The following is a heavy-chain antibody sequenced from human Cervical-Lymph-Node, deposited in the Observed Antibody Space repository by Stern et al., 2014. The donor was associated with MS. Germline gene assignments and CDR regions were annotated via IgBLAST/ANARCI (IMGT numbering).Heavy chain of an antibody. D-gene: IGHD2-2*01. CDR1: GGTFSSYV. J-gene: IGHJ5*02. CDR2: IIPTFAIA. CDR3: ARQIVVVPAAIEYNWFDP. Sequence: QVQLVESGAEVKKPGSSVKVSCKASGGTFSSYVISWVRQPPGQGLEWMGGIIPTFAIANSEQKFHGRVTIPPGKSTSTAYMGLSSLRSEDTAVYDCARQIVVVPAAIEYNWFDPWGQGTLVTVSS. V-gene: IGHV1-69*17.